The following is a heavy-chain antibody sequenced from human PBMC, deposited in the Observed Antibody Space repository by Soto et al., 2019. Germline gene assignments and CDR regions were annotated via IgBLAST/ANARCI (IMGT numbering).Heavy chain of an antibody. CDR1: GFTFSSYG. J-gene: IGHJ6*02. D-gene: IGHD3-10*01. Sequence: GGSLRLSCAASGFTFSSYGMHWVRQAPGKGLEWVAVIWYDGSNKYYADSVKGRFTISRDNSKNTLYLQMNSLRAEDTAVYYCARDGGAGASYYYGMDVWGQGTTVTVSS. V-gene: IGHV3-33*01. CDR2: IWYDGSNK. CDR3: ARDGGAGASYYYGMDV.